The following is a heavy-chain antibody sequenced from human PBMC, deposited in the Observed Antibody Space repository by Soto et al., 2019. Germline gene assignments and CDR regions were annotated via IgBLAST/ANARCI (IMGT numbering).Heavy chain of an antibody. J-gene: IGHJ2*01. Sequence: QVQLVQSGAEVKKPGSSVKVSCKASGGTFSSYTISWVRQAPGQGLEWMGRIIPILGIANYAQKFQGRVTSTXXKXTXXAYMELSSLRSEDTAVYYCARDLATVTTLSWYSDLWGRGTLVTVSS. D-gene: IGHD4-17*01. V-gene: IGHV1-69*08. CDR2: IIPILGIA. CDR3: ARDLATVTTLSWYSDL. CDR1: GGTFSSYT.